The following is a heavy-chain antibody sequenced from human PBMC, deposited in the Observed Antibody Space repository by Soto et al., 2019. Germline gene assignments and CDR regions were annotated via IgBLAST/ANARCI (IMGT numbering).Heavy chain of an antibody. Sequence: QVQLQESGPGLVKPSGTLSLTCAVSGDSISNSRWWTWVRQPPGKGLEWIGDIFHSGDTNYNTSLKSRVFISVDKSQNQFSLKVSSVTAADTAVYYCASSTGWYRHDVWGQGTLVTVSS. CDR3: ASSTGWYRHDV. D-gene: IGHD6-19*01. CDR2: IFHSGDT. V-gene: IGHV4-4*02. J-gene: IGHJ3*01. CDR1: GDSISNSRW.